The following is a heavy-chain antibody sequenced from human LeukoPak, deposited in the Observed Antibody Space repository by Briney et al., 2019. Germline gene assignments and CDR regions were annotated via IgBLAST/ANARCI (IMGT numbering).Heavy chain of an antibody. CDR1: GFSFSNYW. CDR2: INQDGSEK. Sequence: PGGSLRLSCAVSGFSFSNYWMTWVRQAPGKGLEWVANINQDGSEKNYVDSVKGRFTISRDNAKNTPYLQMNSLRAEDTAIYYCASGIAAADTVAIHYWGQGTLVTVSS. CDR3: ASGIAAADTVAIHY. D-gene: IGHD6-13*01. V-gene: IGHV3-7*02. J-gene: IGHJ4*02.